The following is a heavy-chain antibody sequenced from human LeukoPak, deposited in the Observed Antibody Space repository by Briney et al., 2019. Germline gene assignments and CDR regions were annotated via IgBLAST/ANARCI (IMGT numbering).Heavy chain of an antibody. Sequence: SVKVFCKASGGTFSSYAISWVRQAPGQGLEWMGRIIPIFGTANYAQKFQGRVTITTDESTSTAYMELSSLRSEDTAVYYCAREDYYDGSGNDAFDIWGQGTMVTVSS. D-gene: IGHD3-22*01. CDR3: AREDYYDGSGNDAFDI. J-gene: IGHJ3*02. V-gene: IGHV1-69*05. CDR1: GGTFSSYA. CDR2: IIPIFGTA.